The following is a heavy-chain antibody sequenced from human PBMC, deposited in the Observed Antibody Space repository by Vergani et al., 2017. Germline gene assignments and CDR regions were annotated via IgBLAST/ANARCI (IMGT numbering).Heavy chain of an antibody. J-gene: IGHJ6*03. V-gene: IGHV3-15*01. CDR2: IKSNADGGSA. CDR3: TRGWTTVTPRGYYMDV. CDR1: GITFKNAW. Sequence: EVQVVESGGGLIKPGGSLRLSCVVSGITFKNAWINWVRQAPGKGLEWIGRIKSNADGGSADYAASVKGRFIISRDDSKNFLYLQMNSLKTEDTAVYYCTRGWTTVTPRGYYMDVWGKGTTLTVSS. D-gene: IGHD4-17*01.